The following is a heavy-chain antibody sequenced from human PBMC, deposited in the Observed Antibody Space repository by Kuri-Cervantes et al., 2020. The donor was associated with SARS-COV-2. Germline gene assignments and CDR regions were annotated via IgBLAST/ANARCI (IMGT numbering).Heavy chain of an antibody. CDR1: GFTFSGHW. CDR3: VRDGDHWNFDY. D-gene: IGHD1-1*01. CDR2: HNPDGSYT. J-gene: IGHJ4*02. V-gene: IGHV3-74*01. Sequence: GGSLRLSCAASGFTFSGHWIHGVRQAPGKGLVWVSRHNPDGSYTNNADSLKGRFTLSRDNAKDMLFLQMDSLRAEDTDVYYCVRDGDHWNFDYWGQGTLFTVSS.